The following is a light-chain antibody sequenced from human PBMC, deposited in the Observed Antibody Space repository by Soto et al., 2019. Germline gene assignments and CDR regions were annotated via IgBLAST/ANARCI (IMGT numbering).Light chain of an antibody. CDR3: QSYDSSLSAYV. J-gene: IGLJ1*01. CDR1: SXNIGAGYD. V-gene: IGLV1-40*01. CDR2: VKI. Sequence: QSVLTQPPSVSGAPGHRVTFSCTGSSXNIGAGYDVKWYQKLQGTAHKILIYVKINRPSGVPERFYGSKSGKSAYMAINGLKDEDEDEYYCQSYDSSLSAYVFGTGTKVTVL.